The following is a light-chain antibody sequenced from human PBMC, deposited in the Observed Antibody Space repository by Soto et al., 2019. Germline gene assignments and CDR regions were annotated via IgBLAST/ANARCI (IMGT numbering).Light chain of an antibody. CDR3: QQYNNWPIT. Sequence: EIVMPQSPATLSVCPGERATLSCRASQSVSSNLAWYQQKPGQAPRLLIYGASTRATGIPARFSGSGSGTEFTLTISSLQSEHFAVYYCQQYNNWPITFGQGTRLEIK. CDR2: GAS. V-gene: IGKV3-15*01. J-gene: IGKJ5*01. CDR1: QSVSSN.